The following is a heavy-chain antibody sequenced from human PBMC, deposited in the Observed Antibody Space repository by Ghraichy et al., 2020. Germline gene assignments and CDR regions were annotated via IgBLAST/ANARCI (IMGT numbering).Heavy chain of an antibody. J-gene: IGHJ4*02. Sequence: SETLSLTCTVSGGSISSYYWSWIRQPPGKGLDWIGYIYYSGSTNYNPSLKSRVTISLDTSKNQFSLKLSSVTAAGTAVYYCARESGHYFDSSGFYYWGQGTPVTVSS. CDR1: GGSISSYY. D-gene: IGHD3-22*01. CDR2: IYYSGST. V-gene: IGHV4-59*01. CDR3: ARESGHYFDSSGFYY.